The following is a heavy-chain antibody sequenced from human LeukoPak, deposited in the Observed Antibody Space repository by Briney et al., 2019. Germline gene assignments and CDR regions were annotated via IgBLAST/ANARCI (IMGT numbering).Heavy chain of an antibody. CDR1: GFTFSSYW. CDR3: ARPLYGGNEFDAFDI. D-gene: IGHD4-23*01. CDR2: IKQDGSEK. Sequence: PGGSLRLSCAASGFTFSSYWTSWVRQAPGKGLEWVANIKQDGSEKYYVDSVKGRFTISRDNAKNSLYLQMNSLRAEDTAVYYCARPLYGGNEFDAFDIWGQGTMVTVSS. J-gene: IGHJ3*02. V-gene: IGHV3-7*01.